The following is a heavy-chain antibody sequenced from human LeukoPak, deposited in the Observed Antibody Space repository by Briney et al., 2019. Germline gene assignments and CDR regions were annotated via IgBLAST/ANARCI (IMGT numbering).Heavy chain of an antibody. D-gene: IGHD6-13*01. CDR2: IYYSGST. CDR1: GGSISSYY. J-gene: IGHJ5*02. Sequence: SETLSLTCTVSGGSISSYYWSWIRQPPGKGLEWIGYIYYSGSTNYNPSPKSRVTISVDTSKNQFSLKLSSVTAADTAVYYCARVGYSSPRGAWFDPWGQGTLVTVSS. V-gene: IGHV4-59*01. CDR3: ARVGYSSPRGAWFDP.